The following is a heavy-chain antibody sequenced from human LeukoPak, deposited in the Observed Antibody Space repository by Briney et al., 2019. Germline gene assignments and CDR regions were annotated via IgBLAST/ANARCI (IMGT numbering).Heavy chain of an antibody. CDR3: AREDMYGSPFDY. D-gene: IGHD2-8*01. V-gene: IGHV1-69*13. Sequence: TVKVSCKASGYTFTSYGISWVRQAPGQGLEWMGGIIPIFGTANYAQKFQGRVTITADESTSTAYMELSSLRSEDTAVYYCAREDMYGSPFDYWGQGTLVTVSS. CDR1: GYTFTSYG. J-gene: IGHJ4*02. CDR2: IIPIFGTA.